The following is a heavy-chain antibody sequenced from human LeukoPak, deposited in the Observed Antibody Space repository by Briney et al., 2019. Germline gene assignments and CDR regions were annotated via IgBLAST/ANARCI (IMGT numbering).Heavy chain of an antibody. D-gene: IGHD4-17*01. Sequence: SDPLSLTCTVSGRSLSLYYWIWIRQPPGKGLEGIGYIYYSGCTNYNPSLESRVNIPVDTSKNHFALKMNSVAAADPARYYRSSARLTRVTEFDYWGQGTLVSVSS. CDR1: GRSLSLYY. CDR3: SSARLTRVTEFDY. J-gene: IGHJ4*02. V-gene: IGHV4-59*07. CDR2: IYYSGCT.